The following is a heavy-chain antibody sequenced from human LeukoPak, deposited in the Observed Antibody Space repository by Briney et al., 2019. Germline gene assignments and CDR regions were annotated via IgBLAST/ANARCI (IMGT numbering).Heavy chain of an antibody. D-gene: IGHD6-13*01. CDR1: GYTFTSYA. V-gene: IGHV1-3*01. CDR3: ARGIAAAGYYFDY. CDR2: INAGNGNT. Sequence: ASVKVSCKASGYTFTSYAMHWVRQAPGQRLEWMGWINAGNGNTKYSQKFQGRVTITRDTSASTAYMELSSLRSEDTAVYYCARGIAAAGYYFDYWGQGTPVTVSS. J-gene: IGHJ4*02.